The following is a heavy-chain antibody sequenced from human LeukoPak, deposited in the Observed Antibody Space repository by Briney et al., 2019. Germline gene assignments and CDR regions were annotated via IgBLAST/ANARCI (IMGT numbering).Heavy chain of an antibody. CDR3: TTGLDGTMVRGVIMDPTSPQPDDAFDI. Sequence: GGSLRLSCAASGFTFSSYSMNWVRQAPGKGLEWVSSISSSSSYIYYADSVKGRFTISRDNAKNSLYLQMNSLRAEDTAVYYCTTGLDGTMVRGVIMDPTSPQPDDAFDIWGQGTMVTVSS. CDR1: GFTFSSYS. D-gene: IGHD3-10*01. CDR2: ISSSSSYI. J-gene: IGHJ3*02. V-gene: IGHV3-21*01.